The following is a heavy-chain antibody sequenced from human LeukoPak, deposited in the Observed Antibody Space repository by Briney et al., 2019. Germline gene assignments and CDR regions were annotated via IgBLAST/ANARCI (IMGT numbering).Heavy chain of an antibody. J-gene: IGHJ2*01. V-gene: IGHV4-34*01. CDR2: INHSGST. D-gene: IGHD6-13*01. CDR3: ARGRAAAGISRLYWYFDL. Sequence: SSETLSLTCAVYGGSFSGYYWSWIRQPPGKGLEWIGEINHSGSTNYNPSLKSRVTISVDTSKNQFSLKLSSLTAADTAVYYCARGRAAAGISRLYWYFDLWGRGTLVTVSS. CDR1: GGSFSGYY.